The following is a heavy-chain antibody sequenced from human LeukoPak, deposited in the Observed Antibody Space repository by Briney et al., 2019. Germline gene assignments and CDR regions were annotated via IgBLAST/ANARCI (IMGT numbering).Heavy chain of an antibody. CDR3: ARDIATAGHLAFDY. J-gene: IGHJ4*02. D-gene: IGHD6-13*01. CDR2: MSGSGGST. CDR1: GFTFSSYA. Sequence: GGSLRLSCAASGFTFSSYAMSWVRQAPGKGLEWVSGMSGSGGSTYYADSVKGRFTISRDNAKNSLYLQMNSLRAEDTAVYYCARDIATAGHLAFDYWGQGILVTVSS. V-gene: IGHV3-23*01.